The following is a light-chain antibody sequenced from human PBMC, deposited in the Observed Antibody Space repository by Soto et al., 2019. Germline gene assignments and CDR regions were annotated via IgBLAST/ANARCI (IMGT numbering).Light chain of an antibody. J-gene: IGKJ5*01. CDR2: DAS. CDR1: QSVSSY. V-gene: IGKV3-11*01. Sequence: EIVLTQSPATLSLSPGERATLSCRASQSVSSYLAWYQQKPGQAPRLLIYDASHRATGIPARFSGSGSGTDFTLTNSSLETEYCAVYYGQARSYWPTFGQGTRLEIK. CDR3: QARSYWPT.